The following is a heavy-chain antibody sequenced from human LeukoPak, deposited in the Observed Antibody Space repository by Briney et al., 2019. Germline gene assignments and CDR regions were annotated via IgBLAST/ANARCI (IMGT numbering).Heavy chain of an antibody. CDR1: GFTFIDYD. CDR3: ARGGIQVSGIDEFDY. J-gene: IGHJ4*02. CDR2: IGIRGDT. Sequence: GGSLRLSCAASGFTFIDYDMHWVRQVIGKGLEWVSAIGIRGDTHYSGSVKGRFTISRENAESSLYLQMNSLRAEDMAVYYCARGGIQVSGIDEFDYWGQGTLVTVSS. D-gene: IGHD6-19*01. V-gene: IGHV3-13*01.